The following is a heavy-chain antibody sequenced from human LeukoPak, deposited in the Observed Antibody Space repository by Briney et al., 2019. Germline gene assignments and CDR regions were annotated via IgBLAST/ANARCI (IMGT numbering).Heavy chain of an antibody. J-gene: IGHJ5*02. D-gene: IGHD3-22*01. V-gene: IGHV4-30-2*01. CDR1: GGSISSGPYS. CDR2: IFHSGST. Sequence: PSETLSLTCAVSGGSISSGPYSWSWIRQPPGKGLEWIGYIFHSGSTDYSPSLRSRVTISVDKSKNQFSLKLSSVTAADTAVYYCAGLDRRRVYDSWKATPLPRPWGQGTLVTVSS. CDR3: AGLDRRRVYDSWKATPLPRP.